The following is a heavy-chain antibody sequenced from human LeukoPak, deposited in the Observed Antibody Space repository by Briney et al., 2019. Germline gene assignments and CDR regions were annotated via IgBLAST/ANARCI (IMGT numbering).Heavy chain of an antibody. V-gene: IGHV3-33*01. J-gene: IGHJ4*02. D-gene: IGHD3-10*01. Sequence: HTGGSLRLSCAASGFTFGNYGMHWGRQAPGKGLEWVAVIWFDGSNKHYADSVQGRFTISRDNSKNTLYLQMDNLRAEDTAVYYCARSGPSSGSYSFDDYWGQGTLVTVSS. CDR3: ARSGPSSGSYSFDDY. CDR2: IWFDGSNK. CDR1: GFTFGNYG.